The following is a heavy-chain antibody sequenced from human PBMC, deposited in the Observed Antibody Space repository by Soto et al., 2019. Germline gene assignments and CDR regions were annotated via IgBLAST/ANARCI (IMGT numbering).Heavy chain of an antibody. CDR3: AREGSYSAYNFAHGIQLWSFDF. CDR2: IYSSGST. J-gene: IGHJ4*02. V-gene: IGHV4-4*07. Sequence: PETLSLNCTVSGVSINTFYWSWVRPPAGKGLEWIGRIYSSGSTSFNPSLESRVAMSVDTSKNHFSLNLSSVTAADMAVYYCAREGSYSAYNFAHGIQLWSFDFWGQGALVTVSS. CDR1: GVSINTFY. D-gene: IGHD5-12*01.